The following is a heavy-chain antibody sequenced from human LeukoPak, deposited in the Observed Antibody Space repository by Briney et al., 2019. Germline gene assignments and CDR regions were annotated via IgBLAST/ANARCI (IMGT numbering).Heavy chain of an antibody. Sequence: LAGGSLRLSCTTSGFTFGDYAMSWVRQAPGKGLEWVGFIRSKGYGGTTEYAASVKGRFTISRDDSKSIAYLQMNSLRAEDTAVYYCARDSSGWYYFDYWGQGILVTVSS. CDR1: GFTFGDYA. CDR2: IRSKGYGGTT. CDR3: ARDSSGWYYFDY. D-gene: IGHD6-19*01. V-gene: IGHV3-49*04. J-gene: IGHJ4*02.